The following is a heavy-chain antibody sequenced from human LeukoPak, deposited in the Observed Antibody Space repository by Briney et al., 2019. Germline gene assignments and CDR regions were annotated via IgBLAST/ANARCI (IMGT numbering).Heavy chain of an antibody. V-gene: IGHV4-34*01. CDR3: AREYSSSFYNWFDP. CDR1: GGSFSGYY. Sequence: SETLSLTCAVYGGSFSGYYWSWIRQPPGKGLEWIGEINHSGSTNYNPSLKSRVTISVDTSKNRFSLKLSSVTAADTAVYYCAREYSSSFYNWFDPWGQGTLVTVSS. J-gene: IGHJ5*02. D-gene: IGHD6-13*01. CDR2: INHSGST.